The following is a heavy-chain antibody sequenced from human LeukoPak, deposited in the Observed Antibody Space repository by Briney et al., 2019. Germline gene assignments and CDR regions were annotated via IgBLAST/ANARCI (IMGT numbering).Heavy chain of an antibody. CDR3: ARQPQVAHFDY. D-gene: IGHD2-15*01. Sequence: PGGSLRLSCAASGFTFSSYWMSWVRQAPGKGLEWVANIKQDGSEKYYVESVKGRFTISRDNAKNSLYLQMNSLSAEDTAIYYCARQPQVAHFDYWGQGTLVSVSS. CDR1: GFTFSSYW. CDR2: IKQDGSEK. V-gene: IGHV3-7*01. J-gene: IGHJ4*02.